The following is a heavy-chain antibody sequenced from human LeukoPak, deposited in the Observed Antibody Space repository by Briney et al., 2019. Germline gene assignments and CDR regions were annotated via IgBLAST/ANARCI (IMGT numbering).Heavy chain of an antibody. CDR3: VRDSSGYYDY. J-gene: IGHJ4*02. Sequence: SVKVSCKASGGTFSNYSISLVRQDPGHGLEWMGGIIPIFGTANYAQKFQGRVTITADESTSTAYMELSSLRSEDTAVYYCVRDSSGYYDYWGQGTLVTVSS. V-gene: IGHV1-69*13. CDR1: GGTFSNYS. CDR2: IIPIFGTA. D-gene: IGHD3-22*01.